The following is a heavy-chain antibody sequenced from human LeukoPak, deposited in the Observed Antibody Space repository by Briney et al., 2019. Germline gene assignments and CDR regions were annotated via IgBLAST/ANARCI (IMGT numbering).Heavy chain of an antibody. J-gene: IGHJ2*01. V-gene: IGHV4-59*01. CDR2: IYYSGST. CDR1: GGSISSYY. CDR3: ARDGSRPLLSHPQYCGGDCYSNYWYFDL. Sequence: PSETLSLTCTVSGGSISSYYWSWIRQPPGKGLEWIGYIYYSGSTNYNPSLKSRVTISVDTSKNQFSLKLSSVTAADTAVYYCARDGSRPLLSHPQYCGGDCYSNYWYFDLWGRGTLVTVSS. D-gene: IGHD2-21*02.